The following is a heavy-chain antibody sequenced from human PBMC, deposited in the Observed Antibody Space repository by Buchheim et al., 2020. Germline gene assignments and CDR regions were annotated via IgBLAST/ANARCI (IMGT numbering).Heavy chain of an antibody. D-gene: IGHD6-6*01. V-gene: IGHV3-30*18. CDR2: ISYDGSNK. CDR1: GFTFSSYG. Sequence: QVQLVESGGGVVQPGRSLRLSCAASGFTFSSYGMHWVRHAPGKGLVWVAVISYDGSNKYYADSVKGRFTISRHNSKNTLYLQMNSLRAEDTAVYYCAKDQHSIAARQDYYYYGMDVWGQGTT. CDR3: AKDQHSIAARQDYYYYGMDV. J-gene: IGHJ6*02.